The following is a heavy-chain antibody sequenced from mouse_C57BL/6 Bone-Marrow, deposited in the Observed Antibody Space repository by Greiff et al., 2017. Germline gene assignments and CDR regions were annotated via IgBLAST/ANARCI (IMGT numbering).Heavy chain of an antibody. CDR1: GFNINDYY. CDR3: TYYGNYYWYFDD. J-gene: IGHJ1*03. CDR2: IDPEDGDI. Sequence: VQLQQSGAELVRPGASVKLSCTASGFNINDYYMHWVKQRPEQGLEWIGWIDPEDGDIDYDPTFKGKATMTADTYSNTAYLQLSSLTSEDTAVEYCTYYGNYYWYFDDWGKGTTVTVSS. D-gene: IGHD2-1*01. V-gene: IGHV14-1*01.